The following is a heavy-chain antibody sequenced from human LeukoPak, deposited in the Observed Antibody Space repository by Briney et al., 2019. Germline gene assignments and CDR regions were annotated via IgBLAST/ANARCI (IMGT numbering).Heavy chain of an antibody. J-gene: IGHJ4*02. CDR1: GFIVSSNY. Sequence: GGSLRLSCAASGFIVSSNYMSWVRQAPGKGLEWVSVINSGGSTYHADSVKGRFTISRDNSKNTPYLQMNSLRAEDTAVYYCARGHRADGYSYGPYYFDYWGQGTLVTVSS. CDR3: ARGHRADGYSYGPYYFDY. CDR2: INSGGST. D-gene: IGHD5-24*01. V-gene: IGHV3-53*01.